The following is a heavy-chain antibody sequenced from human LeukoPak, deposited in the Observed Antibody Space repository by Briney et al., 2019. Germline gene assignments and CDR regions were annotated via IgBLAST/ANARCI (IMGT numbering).Heavy chain of an antibody. Sequence: SETLSLTCTVSGGSISSSSYYWGWIRQPPWKALEWIGSIYYSGSTYYNPSLKSRVTISVDTSKNQFSLKLSSVTAADTAVYYCARRGIVGAKGDYWGQGTLVTASS. CDR3: ARRGIVGAKGDY. CDR2: IYYSGST. J-gene: IGHJ4*02. D-gene: IGHD1-26*01. CDR1: GGSISSSSYY. V-gene: IGHV4-39*01.